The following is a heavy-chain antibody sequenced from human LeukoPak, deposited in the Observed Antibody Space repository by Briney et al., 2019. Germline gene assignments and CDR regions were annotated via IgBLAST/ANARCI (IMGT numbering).Heavy chain of an antibody. CDR2: ISSSGKSI. Sequence: GGSLRLSCAASEFTFSSYAMSWVRQAPGKGLEWVSYISSSGKSIYYTDSVKGRFTISRDNTKNSLHLQMNSLRAEDTAVYYCARDNYDSSGYYPFDYWGQGTLVIVSS. J-gene: IGHJ4*02. V-gene: IGHV3-48*04. CDR1: EFTFSSYA. CDR3: ARDNYDSSGYYPFDY. D-gene: IGHD3-22*01.